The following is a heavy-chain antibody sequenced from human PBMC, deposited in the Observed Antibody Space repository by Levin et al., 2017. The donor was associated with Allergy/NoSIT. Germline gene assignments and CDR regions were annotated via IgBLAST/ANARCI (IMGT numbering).Heavy chain of an antibody. CDR2: ISSSGTTI. Sequence: LSLPCAAFGFTFHKFEMDWVRQAPGKGLEWVSSISSSGTTISYADSVKGRFTISRDNTNDSLILQMNSLRAEDTAVYYCARGTYYDFWTHSYGMDVWGQGTTVTVSS. V-gene: IGHV3-48*03. J-gene: IGHJ6*02. D-gene: IGHD3-3*01. CDR1: GFTFHKFE. CDR3: ARGTYYDFWTHSYGMDV.